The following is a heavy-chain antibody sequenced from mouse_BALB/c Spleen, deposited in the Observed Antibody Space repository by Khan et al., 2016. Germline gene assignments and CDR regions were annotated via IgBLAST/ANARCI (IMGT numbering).Heavy chain of an antibody. Sequence: VQLQQSGSALARPGASVKMSCKASGYNFTNSWMHWVKQRPGQGLEWIGAIYPSNGDTSYHRYFKDKAKLTAVTSAGTAYLELSSLTNEDAAIYYCTNYCGSSAAMDYWGQGTSVTVSS. CDR1: GYNFTNSW. CDR3: TNYCGSSAAMDY. CDR2: IYPSNGDT. D-gene: IGHD1-1*01. J-gene: IGHJ4*01. V-gene: IGHV1-5*01.